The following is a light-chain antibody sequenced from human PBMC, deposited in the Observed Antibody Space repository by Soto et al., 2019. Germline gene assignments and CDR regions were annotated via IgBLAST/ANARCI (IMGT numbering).Light chain of an antibody. CDR3: AAWDDRLNGPV. CDR2: RDN. V-gene: IGLV1-44*01. J-gene: IGLJ2*01. Sequence: QSVLTQPPSASGTPGQRVTISCSGSSSSIGSNMVSWYQHVPGAAPQLIISRDNQRRSGVPDRFSGSKSGTSASLAISGLQSEDEAAYYCAAWDDRLNGPVFGGGTKLTVL. CDR1: SSSIGSNM.